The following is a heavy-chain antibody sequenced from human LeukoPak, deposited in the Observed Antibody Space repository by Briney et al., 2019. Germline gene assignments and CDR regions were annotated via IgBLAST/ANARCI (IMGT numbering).Heavy chain of an antibody. J-gene: IGHJ6*02. D-gene: IGHD3-10*01. CDR3: AKNTWKSSDSGRGRMDV. CDR2: IGVGGRPT. Sequence: PGGSLRLSCAASGFSFSHYSMTWARQASGKGLGWISYIGVGGRPTNYADSVKARFTISGDDAQNSLYLQMNSLRAEDTAVYYCAKNTWKSSDSGRGRMDVWGQGTTVTVSS. CDR1: GFSFSHYS. V-gene: IGHV3-48*01.